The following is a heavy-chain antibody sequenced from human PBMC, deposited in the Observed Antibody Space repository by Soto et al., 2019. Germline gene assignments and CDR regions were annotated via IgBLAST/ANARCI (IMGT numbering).Heavy chain of an antibody. Sequence: EVQLVESGGGLVQPGGSLKLSCAASGFTFSGSAMHWVRQASGKGLEWVGRIRSKANSYATAYAASVKGRFTISRDDSNNTAYLQINSRKTEDTAVYYCTRPYCSSTSCADDYYYYGMDVWGQGTTVTVSS. J-gene: IGHJ6*02. CDR1: GFTFSGSA. D-gene: IGHD2-2*01. CDR3: TRPYCSSTSCADDYYYYGMDV. CDR2: IRSKANSYAT. V-gene: IGHV3-73*02.